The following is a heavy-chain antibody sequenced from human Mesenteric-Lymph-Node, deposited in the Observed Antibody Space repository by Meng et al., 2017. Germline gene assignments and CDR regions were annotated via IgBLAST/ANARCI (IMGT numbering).Heavy chain of an antibody. CDR1: GGSFSSYY. CDR3: AKNNWFDP. V-gene: IGHV4-34*01. CDR2: ISHSGGT. Sequence: SETLSLTCAVSGGSFSSYYWSWIRQPPGKGLEWIGEISHSGGTKYNPSLMSRVTISADTSKNQFSLKLTSVTAADTAVYYCAKNNWFDPWGQGTLVTVSS. J-gene: IGHJ5*02.